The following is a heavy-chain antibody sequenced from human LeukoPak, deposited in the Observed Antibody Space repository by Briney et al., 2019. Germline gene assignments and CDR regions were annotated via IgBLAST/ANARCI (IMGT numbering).Heavy chain of an antibody. Sequence: GGSLRLSCAASGFTFSSYWMSWVRQAPGKGLEWVSGINWTGDNTAYADSVKGRFTISRGNAKNSLYLQMDSLRADDTALYYCATLTGPRTFDYWGQGTLVTVSS. V-gene: IGHV3-20*04. CDR2: INWTGDNT. D-gene: IGHD1-20*01. CDR1: GFTFSSYW. J-gene: IGHJ4*02. CDR3: ATLTGPRTFDY.